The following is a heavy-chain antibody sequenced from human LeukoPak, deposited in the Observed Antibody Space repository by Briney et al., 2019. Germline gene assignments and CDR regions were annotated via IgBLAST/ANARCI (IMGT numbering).Heavy chain of an antibody. CDR1: GYTFTNYW. J-gene: IGHJ5*02. Sequence: GESLKISCKASGYTFTNYWIGWVRQMPGKGLEWIGTIYPGDSDTRYSPSFHGQVTISADKSISTAYLQWSSLRASDTGIYCCAGRAASGGGGFDPWGQGTLVTVSS. V-gene: IGHV5-51*01. CDR2: IYPGDSDT. D-gene: IGHD6-13*01. CDR3: AGRAASGGGGFDP.